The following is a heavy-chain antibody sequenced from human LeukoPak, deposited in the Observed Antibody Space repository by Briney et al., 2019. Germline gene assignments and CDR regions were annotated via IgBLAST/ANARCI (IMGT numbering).Heavy chain of an antibody. CDR2: IYYSGST. CDR3: AGGLQLVRFDY. CDR1: GGSISSYH. V-gene: IGHV4-59*08. D-gene: IGHD6-6*01. J-gene: IGHJ4*02. Sequence: SETLSLTCTVSGGSISSYHWSWIRQPPGKGLEWIGYIYYSGSTNYNPSLKSRVTISVDTSKNQFSLKLSSVTAADTAVYYCAGGLQLVRFDYWGQGTLVTVSS.